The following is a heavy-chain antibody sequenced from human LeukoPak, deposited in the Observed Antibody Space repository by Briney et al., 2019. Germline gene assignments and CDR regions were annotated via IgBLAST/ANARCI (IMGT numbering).Heavy chain of an antibody. CDR3: AKDGGYSYGKTFDY. V-gene: IGHV3-23*01. D-gene: IGHD5-18*01. CDR1: GFTFSSYA. CDR2: ISGSGGST. Sequence: GGSLRLSCAASGFTFSSYAMSWVRQAPGKGLEWVSAISGSGGSTYYADSVKGWFTISRDNSKNTLYLQMNSLRAEDTAVYYCAKDGGYSYGKTFDYWGQGTLVTVSS. J-gene: IGHJ4*02.